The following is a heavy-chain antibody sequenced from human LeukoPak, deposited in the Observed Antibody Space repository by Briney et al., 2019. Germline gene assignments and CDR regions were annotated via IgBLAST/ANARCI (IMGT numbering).Heavy chain of an antibody. J-gene: IGHJ5*02. V-gene: IGHV1-2*02. CDR2: INPNSGGT. Sequence: ASVKVSCKASGYTLTGYYMHWVRQAPGQGLEWMGWINPNSGGTNYAQKFQGRVTMTRDTSISTAYMELSRLRSDDTAVYYCARFVIFSGANCSGGSCYSRNWFDPWGQGTLVTVSS. D-gene: IGHD2-15*01. CDR3: ARFVIFSGANCSGGSCYSRNWFDP. CDR1: GYTLTGYY.